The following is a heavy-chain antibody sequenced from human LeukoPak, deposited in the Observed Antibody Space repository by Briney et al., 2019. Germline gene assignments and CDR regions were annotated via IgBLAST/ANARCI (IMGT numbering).Heavy chain of an antibody. V-gene: IGHV3-23*01. CDR2: IGGSDDST. D-gene: IGHD5/OR15-5a*01. CDR3: AKGLVFHDNYFDN. Sequence: GGSLRLSCVASGFSFSTYAMNWVRQVPGKGLEWVSTIGGSDDSTSYADSVKGRFTISSDSSKNTLYLQRNSLRAEDTAVYFCAKGLVFHDNYFDNWGQGTLVTVSS. CDR1: GFSFSTYA. J-gene: IGHJ4*02.